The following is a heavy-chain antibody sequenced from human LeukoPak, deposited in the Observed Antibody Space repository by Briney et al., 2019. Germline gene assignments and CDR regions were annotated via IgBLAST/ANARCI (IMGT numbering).Heavy chain of an antibody. J-gene: IGHJ3*02. CDR2: ISSSSSTI. CDR1: GFTVSSNY. Sequence: PGGSLRLSCAASGFTVSSNYMSWVRQAPGKGLEWVSYISSSSSTIYYADSVKGRFTISRDNAKNSLYLQMNSLRAEDTAVYYCAREDIVVVPAAHDAFDIWGQGTMVTVSS. V-gene: IGHV3-48*01. CDR3: AREDIVVVPAAHDAFDI. D-gene: IGHD2-2*01.